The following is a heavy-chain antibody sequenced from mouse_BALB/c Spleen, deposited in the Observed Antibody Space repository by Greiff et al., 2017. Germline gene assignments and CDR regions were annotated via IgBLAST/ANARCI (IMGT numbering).Heavy chain of an antibody. J-gene: IGHJ1*01. D-gene: IGHD2-1*01. CDR2: INSNGGST. CDR3: ARDNYGNYVGYWYFDV. CDR1: GFTFSSYG. Sequence: EVNLVESGGGLVQPGGSLKLSCAASGFTFSSYGMSWVRQTPDKRLELVATINSNGGSTYYPDSVKGRFTISRDNAKNTLYLQMSSLKSEDTAMYYCARDNYGNYVGYWYFDVWGAGTTVTVSS. V-gene: IGHV5-6-3*01.